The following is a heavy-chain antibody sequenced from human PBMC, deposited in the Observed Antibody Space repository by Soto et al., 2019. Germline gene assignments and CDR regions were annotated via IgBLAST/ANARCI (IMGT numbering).Heavy chain of an antibody. D-gene: IGHD3-22*01. Sequence: GGSLRLSCAVSGFTFGSYEINWGRQAPGKGLEWVAYIDTSGSATYYADSVKGRFTISRDNAKNSVYLQMDSLRVEDTAIFYCARDSETSPYYGALDYWGQGTLVTVSS. CDR3: ARDSETSPYYGALDY. J-gene: IGHJ4*02. CDR2: IDTSGSAT. V-gene: IGHV3-48*03. CDR1: GFTFGSYE.